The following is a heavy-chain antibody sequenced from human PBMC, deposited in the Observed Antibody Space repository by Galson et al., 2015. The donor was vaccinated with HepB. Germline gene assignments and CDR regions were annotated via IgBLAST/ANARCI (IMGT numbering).Heavy chain of an antibody. V-gene: IGHV6-1*01. J-gene: IGHJ4*02. CDR3: AREGSDGYLFDY. Sequence: CAISGDSVSSHSAAWTWIRQSPSRGLEWLGRTYYRSKWYHDYAVSVKSRITINPDTSKNQFSLQLNSVTPEDTAVYYCAREGSDGYLFDYWGQGTLVTVSS. D-gene: IGHD6-25*01. CDR2: TYYRSKWYH. CDR1: GDSVSSHSAA.